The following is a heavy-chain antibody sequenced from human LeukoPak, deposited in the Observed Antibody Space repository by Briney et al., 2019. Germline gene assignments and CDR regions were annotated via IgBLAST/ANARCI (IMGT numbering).Heavy chain of an antibody. V-gene: IGHV3-30*18. Sequence: TGGSLRLSCAASGFTLRSYTMNWVRQAPGKGLEWVAVISYDGSNKYYADSVKGRFTISRDNSKNTLYLQMNSLRAEDTAVYYCAKFTGSGSNWGQGTMVTVSS. CDR3: AKFTGSGSN. CDR2: ISYDGSNK. D-gene: IGHD3-3*01. J-gene: IGHJ3*01. CDR1: GFTLRSYT.